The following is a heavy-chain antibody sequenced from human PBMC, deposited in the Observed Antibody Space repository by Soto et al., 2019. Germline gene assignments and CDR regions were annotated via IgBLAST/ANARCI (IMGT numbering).Heavy chain of an antibody. V-gene: IGHV3-23*01. D-gene: IGHD1-1*01. Sequence: EVHLLESGGGLVQPGGSLRLSCAASGFTFSSYAMSWVRQAPGKGLEWVSAISGSGGTTYYADSVKGRFTISRDNSKNTLYLQMNSQRAEDTAVYYCAKDISTSGSVTSRVSFDYWGQGTLVTVSS. CDR3: AKDISTSGSVTSRVSFDY. J-gene: IGHJ4*02. CDR1: GFTFSSYA. CDR2: ISGSGGTT.